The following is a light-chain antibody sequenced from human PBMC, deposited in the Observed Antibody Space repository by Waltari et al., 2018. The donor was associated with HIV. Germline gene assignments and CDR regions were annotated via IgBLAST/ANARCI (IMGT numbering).Light chain of an antibody. V-gene: IGKV3-15*01. CDR1: QSVSTN. CDR2: DAS. J-gene: IGKJ1*01. Sequence: EIVLTQSPANLSVSPGGRATLSCRASQSVSTNLAWYQQKPGQAPRLLISDASSRATGVPARFSGSASGTEFTLTISNLQSEDFAVYYCQQYHNWPPWTFGQGTKVEIK. CDR3: QQYHNWPPWT.